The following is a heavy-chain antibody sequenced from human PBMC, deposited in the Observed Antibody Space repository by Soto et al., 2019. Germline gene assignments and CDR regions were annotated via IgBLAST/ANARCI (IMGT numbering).Heavy chain of an antibody. D-gene: IGHD3-10*01. CDR3: ARCMGFDGSGYAFFES. CDR2: VSSSSSYI. CDR1: GFTFSGHT. V-gene: IGHV3-21*01. Sequence: EVQLVESGGGLVKPGGSLRLSCAASGFTFSGHTINWVRQAPGKGLEWVSSVSSSSSYIYYADSVKGRFTVSRDNAEKSLCLQMNSLRAEDTAIYYCARCMGFDGSGYAFFESWGQGTLVTVSS. J-gene: IGHJ4*02.